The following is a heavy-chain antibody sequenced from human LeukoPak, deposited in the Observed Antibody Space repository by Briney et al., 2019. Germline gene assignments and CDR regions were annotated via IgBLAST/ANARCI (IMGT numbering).Heavy chain of an antibody. CDR3: ARQVVAVAGTGYFDY. CDR1: GGSIRSSSYY. CDR2: IYYSGST. J-gene: IGHJ4*02. D-gene: IGHD6-19*01. V-gene: IGHV4-39*01. Sequence: PSETLSLTCTASGGSIRSSSYYWGWIRQPPGKGLEWIGGIYYSGSTYYNASLKSRGTISVDTSKNQFSLKLNSVTAADTAVYFCARQVVAVAGTGYFDYWGQGTLVTVSS.